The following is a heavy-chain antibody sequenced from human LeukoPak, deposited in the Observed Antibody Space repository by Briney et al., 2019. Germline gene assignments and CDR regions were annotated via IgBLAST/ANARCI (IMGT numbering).Heavy chain of an antibody. Sequence: GSSVKVSCKASGGTFSSYAISWVRQAPGQGLEWMGGIIPVFGTANYAQKFQGRVTITADESTSTAYMELSSLRSEDTAVYYCARDGPPGYCSGGSCYGCWGQGTLVTVSS. D-gene: IGHD2-15*01. CDR3: ARDGPPGYCSGGSCYGC. V-gene: IGHV1-69*01. CDR1: GGTFSSYA. J-gene: IGHJ4*02. CDR2: IIPVFGTA.